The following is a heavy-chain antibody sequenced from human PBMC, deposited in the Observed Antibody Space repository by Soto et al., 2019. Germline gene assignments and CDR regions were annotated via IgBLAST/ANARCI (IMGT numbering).Heavy chain of an antibody. CDR3: AKPPYSRHYYGMDV. CDR1: GFTFSSYA. Sequence: GGSLRLSCAASGFTFSSYAMSWVRQAPGKGLEWVSAISGSGGSTYYADSVKGRFTISRDNSKNTLYLQMNSLRAEDTAVYYCAKPPYSRHYYGMDVWGQGTTVTVSS. CDR2: ISGSGGST. V-gene: IGHV3-23*01. J-gene: IGHJ6*02. D-gene: IGHD6-6*01.